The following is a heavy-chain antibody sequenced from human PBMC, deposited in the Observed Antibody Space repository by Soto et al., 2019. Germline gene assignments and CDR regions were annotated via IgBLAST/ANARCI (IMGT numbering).Heavy chain of an antibody. J-gene: IGHJ4*02. V-gene: IGHV4-59*01. CDR1: VGSISNYY. CDR2: IYYSGSA. D-gene: IGHD2-15*01. Sequence: PSETLSLTCTVSVGSISNYYWSWIRQPPGKGLEWIGYIYYSGSANYNPSLKSRVTISVDTSKNQFSLKLSSVTAADTAVYYCARAGAATLSDFWGQGTLVTVSS. CDR3: ARAGAATLSDF.